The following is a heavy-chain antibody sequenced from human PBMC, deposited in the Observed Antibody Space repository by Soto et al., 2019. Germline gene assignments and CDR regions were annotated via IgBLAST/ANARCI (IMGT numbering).Heavy chain of an antibody. D-gene: IGHD6-19*01. Sequence: QVQLVQSGAEVKKPGASVKVSCKASGYTFTSYAMHWVRQAPEQRLEWMGWINAGNGNTKYSQKFQGRVTITRDTSASTAYMELSSLRSEDTAVYYCARGAVAGPYYFDYWGQGTLVTVSS. V-gene: IGHV1-3*01. CDR2: INAGNGNT. J-gene: IGHJ4*02. CDR3: ARGAVAGPYYFDY. CDR1: GYTFTSYA.